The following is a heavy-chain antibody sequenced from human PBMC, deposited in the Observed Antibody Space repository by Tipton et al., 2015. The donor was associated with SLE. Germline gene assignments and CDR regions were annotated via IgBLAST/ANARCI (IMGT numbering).Heavy chain of an antibody. CDR3: ARDMVVTLRGHEY. J-gene: IGHJ4*02. CDR2: ISYDGSNK. V-gene: IGHV3-30*03. Sequence: SLRLSCAASGFTFSNYWMTWVRQAPGKGLEWVAVISYDGSNKYYADSVKGRFTISRDNSKNTLYLQMNSLRAEDTAVYYCARDMVVTLRGHEYWGQGTLVTVSS. CDR1: GFTFSNYW. D-gene: IGHD4/OR15-4a*01.